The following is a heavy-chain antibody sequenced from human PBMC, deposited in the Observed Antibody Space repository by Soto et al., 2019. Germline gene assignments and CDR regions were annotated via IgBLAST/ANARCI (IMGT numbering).Heavy chain of an antibody. CDR3: ARDLSYYGSGTYYRFFDP. CDR2: IYYTGST. V-gene: IGHV4-61*08. Sequence: SETLSLTCTVSGGSISSGGYYWSWIRQPPGKGLEWIGYIYYTGSTNYNPSLKSRVTISVDTSKNQFSLKLSSVTAADTAVYFCARDLSYYGSGTYYRFFDPWGQGTPVTVSS. D-gene: IGHD3-10*01. CDR1: GGSISSGGYY. J-gene: IGHJ5*02.